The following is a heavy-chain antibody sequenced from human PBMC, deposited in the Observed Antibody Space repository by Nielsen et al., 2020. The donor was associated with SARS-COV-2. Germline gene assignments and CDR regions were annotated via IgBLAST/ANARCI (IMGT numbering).Heavy chain of an antibody. CDR3: ARDQGDIVAMDDSPELVC. D-gene: IGHD5-12*01. Sequence: ASVKVSCKASGYTFTSYYMHWVRQAPGQGLEWMGIINPSGGSTSYAQKFQGRVTMTRDTSTSTAYMELSSLRSEDTAVYYCARDQGDIVAMDDSPELVCWGQGTLVTVSS. V-gene: IGHV1-46*01. J-gene: IGHJ4*02. CDR1: GYTFTSYY. CDR2: INPSGGST.